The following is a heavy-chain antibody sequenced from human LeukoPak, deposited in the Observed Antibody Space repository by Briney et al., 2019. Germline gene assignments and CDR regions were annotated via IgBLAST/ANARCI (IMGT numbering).Heavy chain of an antibody. Sequence: GGSLRLSCAASGFTFSSYDMTWVRQAPGKGLEWVSSIRGSGDSTYYADSVKGRFTISRDNSKNTLYLQMNSLRAEDTAVYYCARGLQGYYGMDVWGQGTTVTVSS. CDR2: IRGSGDST. V-gene: IGHV3-23*01. CDR3: ARGLQGYYGMDV. J-gene: IGHJ6*02. CDR1: GFTFSSYD. D-gene: IGHD5-24*01.